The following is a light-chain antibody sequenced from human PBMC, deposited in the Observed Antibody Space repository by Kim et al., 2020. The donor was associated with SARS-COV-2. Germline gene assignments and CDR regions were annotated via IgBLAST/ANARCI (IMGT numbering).Light chain of an antibody. CDR2: GAS. Sequence: SVSPGESATLSCRASQSVSSNLAWYQQKPGQAPRLFIYGASIRATGIPARFSGSGSGTEFTLTINSLQAEDFAVYSCQQYNEWPSFGGGTKVETK. CDR3: QQYNEWPS. V-gene: IGKV3D-15*01. J-gene: IGKJ4*01. CDR1: QSVSSN.